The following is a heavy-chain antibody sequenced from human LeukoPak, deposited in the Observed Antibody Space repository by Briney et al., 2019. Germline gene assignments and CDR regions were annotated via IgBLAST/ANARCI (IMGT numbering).Heavy chain of an antibody. Sequence: GASVKVSCKASGYTFTSYDINWVRQATGQGLEWMGWMNPNSGNTGYAQKFQGRVTMTRNTSVSTAYMELSSLRSEDTAVYYCARGLSSGWYSDYWGQGTLVTVSS. CDR2: MNPNSGNT. V-gene: IGHV1-8*01. CDR3: ARGLSSGWYSDY. J-gene: IGHJ4*02. CDR1: GYTFTSYD. D-gene: IGHD6-19*01.